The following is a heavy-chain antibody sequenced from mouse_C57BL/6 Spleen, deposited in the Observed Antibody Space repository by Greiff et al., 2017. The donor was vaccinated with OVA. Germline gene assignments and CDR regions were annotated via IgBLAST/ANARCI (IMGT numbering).Heavy chain of an antibody. V-gene: IGHV1-74*01. D-gene: IGHD2-4*01. CDR1: GYPFTSYW. Sequence: QVQLQQPGAELVKPGASVKVSCKASGYPFTSYWMHWVKQRPGQGLEWIGRIHPSDSDTNYNQKFKGKATLTVDKSSSTAYMQLSSLTSEDSAVYYCAPQIYYDSSMDYWGQGTSVTVSS. CDR2: IHPSDSDT. CDR3: APQIYYDSSMDY. J-gene: IGHJ4*01.